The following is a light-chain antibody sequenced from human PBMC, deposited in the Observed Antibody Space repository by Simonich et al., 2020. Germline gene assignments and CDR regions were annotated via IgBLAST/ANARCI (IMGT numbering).Light chain of an antibody. Sequence: DIQMTQSPSSLSASVGDRVTIPCRASKSISSYLNWYQQKPGQAPKLLSYAASSLQSGVPSRFSGSGSGTDFTLTISSLQPEDFATYYCQQSYSTLVTVGQGTKLEIK. CDR1: KSISSY. V-gene: IGKV1-39*01. CDR2: AAS. J-gene: IGKJ2*01. CDR3: QQSYSTLVT.